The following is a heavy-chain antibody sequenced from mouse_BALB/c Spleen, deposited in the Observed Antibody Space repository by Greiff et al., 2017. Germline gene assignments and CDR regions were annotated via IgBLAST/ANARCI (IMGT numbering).Heavy chain of an antibody. V-gene: IGHV1-20*02. CDR3: ARADPLYWYFDV. Sequence: EVQLQQSGPELVKPGASVKISCKASGYSFTGYFMNWVMQSHGKSLEWIGRINPYNGDTFYNQKFKGKATLTVDKSSSTAHMELRSLASEDSAVYYCARADPLYWYFDVWGAGTTVTVSS. J-gene: IGHJ1*01. CDR1: GYSFTGYF. CDR2: INPYNGDT.